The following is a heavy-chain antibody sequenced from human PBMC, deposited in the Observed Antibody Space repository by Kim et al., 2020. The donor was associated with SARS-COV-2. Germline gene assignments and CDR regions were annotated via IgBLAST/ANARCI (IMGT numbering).Heavy chain of an antibody. D-gene: IGHD1-1*01. CDR2: IYYSGST. CDR1: GGSVSSGSYY. Sequence: SETLSLTCTVSGGSVSSGSYYWSWIRQPPRKGLEWIGYIYYSGSTNYNPSLKSRVTISVDTSKNQFSLKLSSVTAADTAVYYCARERGNWNEFDYWGQGTLVTVSS. CDR3: ARERGNWNEFDY. J-gene: IGHJ4*02. V-gene: IGHV4-61*01.